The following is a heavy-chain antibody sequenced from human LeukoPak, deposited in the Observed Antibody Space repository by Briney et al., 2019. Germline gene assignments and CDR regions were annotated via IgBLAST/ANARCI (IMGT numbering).Heavy chain of an antibody. CDR2: IIPILGIG. J-gene: IGHJ5*02. V-gene: IGHV1-69*04. Sequence: SVKVSCKASGGTFTSYAISWVGQAGGQGVEWMGRIIPILGIGNYAQKFQGRVKITSDKTRRKTYIERSRLRSAETAGYYCARDLPFDYGGNSPLRWFEPWGQGTLVTVSA. CDR1: GGTFTSYA. CDR3: ARDLPFDYGGNSPLRWFEP. D-gene: IGHD4-23*01.